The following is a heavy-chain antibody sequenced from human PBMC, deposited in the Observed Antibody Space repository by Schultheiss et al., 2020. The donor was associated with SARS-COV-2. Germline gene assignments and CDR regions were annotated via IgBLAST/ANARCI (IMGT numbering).Heavy chain of an antibody. J-gene: IGHJ5*02. CDR2: IYYSGST. Sequence: SQTLSLTCTVSGGSISSYYWSWIRQPPGKGLESIGYIYYSGSTNYNPSLKSRVTISVDTSKNQFSLKLSSVTAADTAVYYCARAGSWFDPWGQGTLVTVSS. CDR3: ARAGSWFDP. D-gene: IGHD3-10*01. CDR1: GGSISSYY. V-gene: IGHV4-59*12.